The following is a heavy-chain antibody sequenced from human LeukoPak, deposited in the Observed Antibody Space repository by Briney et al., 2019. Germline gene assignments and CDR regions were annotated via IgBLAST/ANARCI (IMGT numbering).Heavy chain of an antibody. CDR1: GYTFTTYY. J-gene: IGHJ4*02. CDR2: INPSGGST. CDR3: ARTAMVRGVLSY. Sequence: ASVKVSCKASGYTFTTYYIHWVRQAPGQGLEWMGIINPSGGSTSYAQKFQGRITMTRDTSTSTIYMEVSSLRSEDTAVYYCARTAMVRGVLSYWGQGTLVTVSS. V-gene: IGHV1-46*01. D-gene: IGHD3-10*01.